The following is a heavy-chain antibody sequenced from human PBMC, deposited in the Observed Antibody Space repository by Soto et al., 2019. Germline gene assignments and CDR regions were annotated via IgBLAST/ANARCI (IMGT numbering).Heavy chain of an antibody. D-gene: IGHD4-17*01. V-gene: IGHV1-3*01. CDR2: INAGNGNT. Sequence: ASVKVSCKASGYTFTSYAMHWVRQAPGQRLEWMGWINAGNGNTKYSQKFQGRVTITRDTSASTAYMELGSLRSEDTAVYYCATTYGDPPYYYGMDVWGQGTTVTVSS. CDR1: GYTFTSYA. CDR3: ATTYGDPPYYYGMDV. J-gene: IGHJ6*02.